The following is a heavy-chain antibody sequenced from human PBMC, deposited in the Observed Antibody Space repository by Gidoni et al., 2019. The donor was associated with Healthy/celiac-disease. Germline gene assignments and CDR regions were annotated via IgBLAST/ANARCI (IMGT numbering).Heavy chain of an antibody. CDR1: GFTFSNAW. V-gene: IGHV3-15*01. CDR3: TTRQQLFSTVDY. D-gene: IGHD6-13*01. CDR2: IKSKTDGGTT. J-gene: IGHJ4*02. Sequence: EVQLVESGGGLVKPGGSLRLSCAASGFTFSNAWMSWVRQAPGKGLEWVGRIKSKTDGGTTDYAAPVKGRFTISRDDSKNTLYLQMNSLKTEDTAVYYCTTRQQLFSTVDYWGQGTLVTVSS.